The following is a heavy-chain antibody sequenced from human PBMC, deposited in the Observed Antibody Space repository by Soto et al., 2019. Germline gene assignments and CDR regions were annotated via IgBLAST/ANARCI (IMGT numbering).Heavy chain of an antibody. J-gene: IGHJ5*02. CDR1: GFTFSSYG. V-gene: IGHV3-30*18. CDR2: ISYDGSNK. Sequence: QVQLVESGGGVVQPGRSLRLSCAASGFTFSSYGMHWVRQAPGKGLEWVAVISYDGSNKYYADSVKGRFTISRDNSKNTLYLQMNSLRAEGTAVYYCAKDSYDILTGGPPPFDPWGQGTLVTVSS. CDR3: AKDSYDILTGGPPPFDP. D-gene: IGHD3-9*01.